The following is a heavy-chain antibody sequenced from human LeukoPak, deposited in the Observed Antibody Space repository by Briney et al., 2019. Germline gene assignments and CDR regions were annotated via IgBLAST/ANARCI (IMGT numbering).Heavy chain of an antibody. V-gene: IGHV3-53*01. D-gene: IGHD3-16*01. J-gene: IGHJ4*02. Sequence: GGSLRLSCTVSGFTVSSNSMSWVRQAPGKGLEWVSFIYSAGSTHYSDSVKGRFTISIDNSKNTPYLRMNSLRAEDTAVYYCARRAGAYTHPYDYWGQGTLVTVS. CDR3: ARRAGAYTHPYDY. CDR2: IYSAGST. CDR1: GFTVSSNS.